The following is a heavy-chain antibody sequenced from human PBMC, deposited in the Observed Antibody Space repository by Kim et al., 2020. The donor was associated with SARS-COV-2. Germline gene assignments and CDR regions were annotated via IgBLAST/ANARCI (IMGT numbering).Heavy chain of an antibody. J-gene: IGHJ4*02. CDR1: GGSFSNYY. CDR3: ARGPSIAGSNFDN. D-gene: IGHD6-13*01. CDR2: INDSGFT. Sequence: SETLSLTCAVYGGSFSNYYWNWIRQSPGKGLEWIGEINDSGFTNYNPSLKSRVTISVDTSKKQFSLRLNSLTAADTAVYYCARGPSIAGSNFDNWVQGT. V-gene: IGHV4-34*01.